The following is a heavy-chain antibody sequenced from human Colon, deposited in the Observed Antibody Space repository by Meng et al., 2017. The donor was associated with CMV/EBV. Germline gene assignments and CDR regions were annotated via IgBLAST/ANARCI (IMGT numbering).Heavy chain of an antibody. CDR2: ISPSGDYI. V-gene: IGHV3-21*06. J-gene: IGHJ4*02. Sequence: GESLKISCTASGFPFSDYDMHWVRQTPGKGLEWVSSISPSGDYIHYADSLKGRFTTSRDNTKNSLFLQMNSLRAEDTAVYYCARDPAGFDYWGQGTLVTVSS. CDR3: ARDPAGFDY. CDR1: GFPFSDYD.